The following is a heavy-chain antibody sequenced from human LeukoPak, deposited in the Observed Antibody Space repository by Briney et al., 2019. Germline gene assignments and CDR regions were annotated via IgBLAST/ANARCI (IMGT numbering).Heavy chain of an antibody. Sequence: PSETLSLTCAVYGGSFSGYYWSWIRQPPGKGLEWIGGIYHTGSTYYNPSLKSRVTISVDMSKSQFSLKVSSVTAADTAVYYCARQKYCSGGSCSLSWFDPWGPGTLVTVSS. CDR2: IYHTGST. J-gene: IGHJ5*02. V-gene: IGHV4-34*01. CDR3: ARQKYCSGGSCSLSWFDP. D-gene: IGHD2-15*01. CDR1: GGSFSGYY.